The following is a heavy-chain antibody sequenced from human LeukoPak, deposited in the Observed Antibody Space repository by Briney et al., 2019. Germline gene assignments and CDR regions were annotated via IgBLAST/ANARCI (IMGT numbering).Heavy chain of an antibody. D-gene: IGHD2-15*01. CDR3: ARGCSGGSCYTGLDP. Sequence: ASAKVSCKASGYTFTSYGISWVRQAPGQGLEWMGWISAYNGNTNYAQKLQGRVTMTTDTSTSTAYMELRSLRSDDTAVYYCARGCSGGSCYTGLDPWGQGTLVTVSS. V-gene: IGHV1-18*01. CDR1: GYTFTSYG. CDR2: ISAYNGNT. J-gene: IGHJ5*02.